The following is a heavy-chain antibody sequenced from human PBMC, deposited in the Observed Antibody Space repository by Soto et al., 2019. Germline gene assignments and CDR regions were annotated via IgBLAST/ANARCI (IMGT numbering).Heavy chain of an antibody. Sequence: QVQLVESGGGVVQPGRSLRLSCVGVGFTFSGYGMHWVRQAPGKGLEWVTVIWYDGTNKYYADSVKGRFTISRDNSKNTLYLQMNSLRAEDTAVYYCARGLSDPEGGYYYGMDVWGQGTTVTVAS. J-gene: IGHJ6*02. D-gene: IGHD2-21*01. CDR1: GFTFSGYG. CDR2: IWYDGTNK. CDR3: ARGLSDPEGGYYYGMDV. V-gene: IGHV3-33*01.